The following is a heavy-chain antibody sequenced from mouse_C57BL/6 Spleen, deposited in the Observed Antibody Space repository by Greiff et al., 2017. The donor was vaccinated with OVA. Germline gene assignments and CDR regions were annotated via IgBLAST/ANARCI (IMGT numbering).Heavy chain of an antibody. CDR3: AREDGYDVAVSFAY. V-gene: IGHV1-82*01. Sequence: VQLQQSGPELVKPGASVKISCKASGYAFSSSWMNWVKQRPGKGLEWIGRIYPGDGDTNYNGKFKGKATLTTDKSSSTAPMQLSSLTSEDSAVYFCAREDGYDVAVSFAYWGQGTLVTVSA. D-gene: IGHD2-2*01. CDR2: IYPGDGDT. CDR1: GYAFSSSW. J-gene: IGHJ3*01.